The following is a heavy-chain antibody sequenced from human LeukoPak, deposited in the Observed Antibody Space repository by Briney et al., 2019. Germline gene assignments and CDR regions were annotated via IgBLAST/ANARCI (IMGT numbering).Heavy chain of an antibody. D-gene: IGHD5-18*01. V-gene: IGHV4-61*01. J-gene: IGHJ4*02. CDR2: IYYSGST. CDR1: GGSVSSGSYY. Sequence: SETLSLTCTVSGGSVSSGSYYWSWIRQPPGKGLEWIGYIYYSGSTNYNPSLKSRVTISVDTSKNQFSLKLSSVTAADTAVYYCARAGDSYGHPTDYWGQGTLVTVSS. CDR3: ARAGDSYGHPTDY.